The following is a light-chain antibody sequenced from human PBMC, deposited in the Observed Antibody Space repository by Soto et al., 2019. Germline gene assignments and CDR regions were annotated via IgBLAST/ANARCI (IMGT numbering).Light chain of an antibody. CDR1: QSISNNY. CDR3: QQYGASPPRYT. Sequence: EIVLTQSPGTLSLSPGERATLSCRASQSISNNYLSWYQQKPGQAPRLLIYLASTRATGIPDRFSGSGSGTDFTLTISRLDPEDFSVYYCQQYGASPPRYTFGQGTKLEIK. J-gene: IGKJ2*01. CDR2: LAS. V-gene: IGKV3-20*01.